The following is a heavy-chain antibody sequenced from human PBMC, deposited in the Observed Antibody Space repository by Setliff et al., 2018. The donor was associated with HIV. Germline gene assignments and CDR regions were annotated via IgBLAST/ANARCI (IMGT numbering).Heavy chain of an antibody. V-gene: IGHV3-73*01. J-gene: IGHJ6*02. CDR3: ARRGYSDYVKNFYMDV. Sequence: GESLTISCAASGFTFSASTMHWVRQASGKGLEWVGRIRTKPNAFATAYAASVRGRFTISRDDSKNTAYLQMNSLKSEDTAVYYCARRGYSDYVKNFYMDVWGQGTTVTV. D-gene: IGHD4-17*01. CDR2: IRTKPNAFAT. CDR1: GFTFSAST.